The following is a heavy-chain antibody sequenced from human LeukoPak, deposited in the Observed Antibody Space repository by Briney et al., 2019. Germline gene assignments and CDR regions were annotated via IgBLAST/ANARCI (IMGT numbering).Heavy chain of an antibody. CDR3: ARVENCGGDCYTNWFDP. J-gene: IGHJ5*02. CDR1: GGSISSGGFY. D-gene: IGHD2-21*02. CDR2: IYNSGST. Sequence: SETLSLTCTVSGGSISSGGFYWSWIRQHPGKGLEWIGYIYNSGSTYYNPSLKSRVTISVDTSKNQFSLKLGSVTAADTAVYYCARVENCGGDCYTNWFDPWGQGTLVTVSS. V-gene: IGHV4-31*03.